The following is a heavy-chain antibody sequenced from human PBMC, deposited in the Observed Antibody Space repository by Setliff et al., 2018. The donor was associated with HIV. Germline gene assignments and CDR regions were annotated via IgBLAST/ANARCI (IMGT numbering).Heavy chain of an antibody. CDR3: AREAYSSSWYINYMDV. J-gene: IGHJ6*03. D-gene: IGHD6-13*01. CDR1: GGSFSGNY. V-gene: IGHV4-34*01. CDR2: INHSGST. Sequence: TSETLSLTCAVYGGSFSGNYWTWIRQSPGKGLEWIGEINHSGSTNYKLSLKSRVTISVDASKNQFSLKLGPVTAADTAVYYCAREAYSSSWYINYMDVWGKGTTVTVSS.